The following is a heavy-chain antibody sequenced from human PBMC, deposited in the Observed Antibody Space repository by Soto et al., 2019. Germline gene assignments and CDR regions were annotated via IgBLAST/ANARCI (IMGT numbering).Heavy chain of an antibody. CDR2: ISSSSSTI. Sequence: EVQLLESGGDWVQPGGSLRLSCAASGFTFSSYSMNWVRQAPGKGLEWVSYISSSSSTIYYADSVKGRFTISRDNAKNSLYLQMNSLRDEDTAVYYCARSMFAWIQLWLGAFDIWGQGTMVTVSS. D-gene: IGHD5-18*01. J-gene: IGHJ3*02. CDR3: ARSMFAWIQLWLGAFDI. V-gene: IGHV3-48*02. CDR1: GFTFSSYS.